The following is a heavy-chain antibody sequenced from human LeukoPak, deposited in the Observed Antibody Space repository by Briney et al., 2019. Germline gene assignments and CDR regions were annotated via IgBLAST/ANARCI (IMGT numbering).Heavy chain of an antibody. Sequence: ASVKVSCKASGYTFTGFYMHWVRQAPGQGLEWMGWINPNSGGTNYAQKFQGRVTMTRDTSISTAYMELSRLRSDDTAVYYCARGAEYQLLSLSSGYYYYMDVWGKGTTVTVSS. CDR3: ARGAEYQLLSLSSGYYYYMDV. J-gene: IGHJ6*03. D-gene: IGHD2-2*01. CDR1: GYTFTGFY. CDR2: INPNSGGT. V-gene: IGHV1-2*02.